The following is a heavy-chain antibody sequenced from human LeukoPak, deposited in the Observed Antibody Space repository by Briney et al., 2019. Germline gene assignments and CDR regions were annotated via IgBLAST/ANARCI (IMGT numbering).Heavy chain of an antibody. CDR3: ARGGVGVNPTRLQH. Sequence: SETLSLTCTVSGGSIRSYYWSWLRQPPGKGLEWIGYIYYSGSTNYNPSLKSRVTISVDTSKNQFSLKLSSVTAADTAVYYCARGGVGVNPTRLQHWGQGTLVTVSS. CDR2: IYYSGST. CDR1: GGSIRSYY. J-gene: IGHJ1*01. D-gene: IGHD1-26*01. V-gene: IGHV4-59*01.